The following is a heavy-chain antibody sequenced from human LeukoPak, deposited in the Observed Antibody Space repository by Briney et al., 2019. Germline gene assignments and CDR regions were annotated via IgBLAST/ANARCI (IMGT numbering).Heavy chain of an antibody. CDR3: ARDSSPRYSGYDWVY. V-gene: IGHV3-7*01. D-gene: IGHD5-12*01. J-gene: IGHJ4*02. CDR1: GFAFSDYW. CDR2: INQDGSQT. Sequence: GGSLRLSCTASGFAFSDYWMSWVRQAPGKGLEWLANINQDGSQTSYVDSVRGRFTVSRDNAKNSLYLQMNSLRADDTAVYYCARDSSPRYSGYDWVYWGRGTLATVSS.